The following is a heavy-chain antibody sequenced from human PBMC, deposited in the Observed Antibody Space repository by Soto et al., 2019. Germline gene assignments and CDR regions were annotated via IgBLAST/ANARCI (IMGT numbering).Heavy chain of an antibody. J-gene: IGHJ4*02. CDR3: AKAPGVAAAGPPFDY. V-gene: IGHV3-30*18. Sequence: QVQLVESGGAVVQPGRSLRLSCAASGFTFNSYGMHWVRQAPGKGLEWVAVISYDGSNKYYADSVKGRFTISRDNSKNTLYLQMNSLRPEDRAVYFCAKAPGVAAAGPPFDYWGQGTLVTPSS. CDR1: GFTFNSYG. CDR2: ISYDGSNK. D-gene: IGHD6-13*01.